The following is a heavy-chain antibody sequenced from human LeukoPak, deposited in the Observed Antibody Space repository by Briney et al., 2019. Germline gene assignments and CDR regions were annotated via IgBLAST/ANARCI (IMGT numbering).Heavy chain of an antibody. CDR3: AREVSVTSYFDY. CDR2: INSDGSST. D-gene: IGHD5/OR15-5a*01. Sequence: PGGSLRLSCAASGFTFSNYWMHWVRHAPGKGLVWVSRINSDGSSTSYADSVKGRFTISRDNAKNTLYLQMNSLRAEDTAVYYCAREVSVTSYFDYWGQGTLVTVSS. J-gene: IGHJ4*02. V-gene: IGHV3-74*01. CDR1: GFTFSNYW.